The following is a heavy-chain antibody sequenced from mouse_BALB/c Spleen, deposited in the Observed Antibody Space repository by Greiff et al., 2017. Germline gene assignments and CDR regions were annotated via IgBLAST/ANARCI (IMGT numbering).Heavy chain of an antibody. J-gene: IGHJ1*01. D-gene: IGHD1-1*01. CDR1: GDSITSGY. CDR3: ARGGLLSYWYFDV. CDR2: ISYSGST. V-gene: IGHV3-8*02. Sequence: VQLQQSGPSLVKPSQTLSLTCSVTGDSITSGYWNWIRKFPGNKLEYMGYISYSGSTYYNPSLKSRISITRDTSKNQYYLQLNSVTTEDTATYYCARGGLLSYWYFDVWGAGTTVTVSS.